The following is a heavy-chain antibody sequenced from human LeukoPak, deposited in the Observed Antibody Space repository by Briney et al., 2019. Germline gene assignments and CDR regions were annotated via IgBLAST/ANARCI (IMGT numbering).Heavy chain of an antibody. D-gene: IGHD3-22*01. V-gene: IGHV1-2*02. J-gene: IGHJ4*02. CDR3: ARDPRYYFDRSVITPHYFDY. CDR1: GYTFTGYY. Sequence: ASVKVSCKASGYTFTGYYMHWVRQAPGQGLEWMGWINPNSGGTNYAQKFQGRVTMTRDTSISTAYMELSRLRSDDTAVYYCARDPRYYFDRSVITPHYFDYWGQGTLVTVSS. CDR2: INPNSGGT.